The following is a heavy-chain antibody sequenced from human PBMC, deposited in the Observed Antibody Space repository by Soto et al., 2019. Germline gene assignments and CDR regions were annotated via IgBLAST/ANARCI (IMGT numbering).Heavy chain of an antibody. CDR2: ITDTSSRI. J-gene: IGHJ2*01. Sequence: ERQLLESGGGLVQPGGALRLSCVGSGFTFRDSAMTWVRQAPGKGLEWVSAITDTSSRIYYADAVRSRFTISRDNSKDTVYLQMNSLRVEDTAMYYCAKDLKFPGVWGRGTLVTVSA. D-gene: IGHD4-17*01. V-gene: IGHV3-23*01. CDR1: GFTFRDSA. CDR3: AKDLKFPGV.